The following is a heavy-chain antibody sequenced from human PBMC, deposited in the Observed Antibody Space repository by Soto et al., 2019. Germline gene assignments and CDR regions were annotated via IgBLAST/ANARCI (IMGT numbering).Heavy chain of an antibody. J-gene: IGHJ4*02. Sequence: EVQLVXXGGXXXXPGXXXXXXXXVSGXXXXXXYMSXVRQAPGXXLEGVSVIYSGGYTAYGDSVKGRFTIXXENSKNTLYPQEIVQGASDTAVYYRGPHRGGGGYGGQGTLVTVSS. V-gene: IGHV3-53*01. CDR2: IYSGGYT. CDR1: GXXXXXXY. D-gene: IGHD3-10*01. CDR3: GPHRGGGGY.